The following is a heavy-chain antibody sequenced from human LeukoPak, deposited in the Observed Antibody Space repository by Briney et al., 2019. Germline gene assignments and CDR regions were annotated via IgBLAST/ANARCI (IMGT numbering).Heavy chain of an antibody. CDR3: ASLLVDTAKFDY. CDR2: IYDSGST. Sequence: SETLSLTCAVSGGSISSGGYSWGWLRQPPGKGLEWIGYIYDSGSTYYNPSLKSRVTISVDTTENQFSLKLSSVTAADTAVYYCASLLVDTAKFDYWGQGTLVTVSS. D-gene: IGHD5-18*01. CDR1: GGSISSGGYS. J-gene: IGHJ4*02. V-gene: IGHV4-30-4*07.